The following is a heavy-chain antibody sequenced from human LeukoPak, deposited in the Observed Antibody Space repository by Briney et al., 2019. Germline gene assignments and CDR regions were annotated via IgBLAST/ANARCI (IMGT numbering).Heavy chain of an antibody. Sequence: ASVKVSCKASGYTFTGYYMHWVRQAPGQGLEWMGWINPNSGGTNYAQKFQGRVTMTRDTSISTAYMELSRLRSDDTAVYYCARDPASKSIAVRHFDYWGQGTLVTVSS. J-gene: IGHJ4*02. CDR1: GYTFTGYY. CDR3: ARDPASKSIAVRHFDY. CDR2: INPNSGGT. V-gene: IGHV1-2*02. D-gene: IGHD6-6*01.